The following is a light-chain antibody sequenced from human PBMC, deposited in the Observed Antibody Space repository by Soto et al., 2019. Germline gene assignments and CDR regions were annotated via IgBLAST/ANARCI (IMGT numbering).Light chain of an antibody. Sequence: EIVLTQSPATLSLSPGERATLSCRASQNVANYLDWYQQKPGQAPRLLTYESSNRATGIAARFSGSGSGTEFTLTITSLQSEDFAVYYCQQYNNWPRTFGQGTKVDIK. V-gene: IGKV3D-15*01. CDR1: QNVANY. CDR3: QQYNNWPRT. CDR2: ESS. J-gene: IGKJ1*01.